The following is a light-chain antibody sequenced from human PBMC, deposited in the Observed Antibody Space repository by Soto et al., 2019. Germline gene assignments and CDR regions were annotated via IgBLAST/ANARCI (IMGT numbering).Light chain of an antibody. CDR2: GAS. CDR1: QNVSSN. CDR3: QQYNNWPPEKPT. V-gene: IGKV3-15*01. J-gene: IGKJ4*01. Sequence: EIVMTQSPATLSVSPGERATLSCRASQNVSSNLAWYQQKPGQAPRLLIYGASTRATGIPARFSGSGSGTEFTLTISSLQSEDFAVYYCQQYNNWPPEKPTFGGGTKVDIK.